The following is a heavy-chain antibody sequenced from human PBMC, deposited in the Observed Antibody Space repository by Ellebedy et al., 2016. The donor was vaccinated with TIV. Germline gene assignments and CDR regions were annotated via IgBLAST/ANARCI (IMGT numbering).Heavy chain of an antibody. J-gene: IGHJ5*02. CDR2: IYPSGST. V-gene: IGHV4-30-2*01. CDR3: ARSNDRHVVVIPVALPWFDP. CDR1: GGSIRTADYS. Sequence: SETLSLTCTVSGGSIRTADYSWSWIRQPPGKGLEWIGYIYPSGSTYYNPSLKSRVTMSVDRSKNQFSLKLRSVTATDTAVYYCARSNDRHVVVIPVALPWFDPWGQGTLVTVSS. D-gene: IGHD2-21*01.